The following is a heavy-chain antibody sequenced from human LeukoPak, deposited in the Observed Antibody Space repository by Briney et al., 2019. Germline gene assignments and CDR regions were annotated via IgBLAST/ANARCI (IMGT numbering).Heavy chain of an antibody. J-gene: IGHJ4*02. V-gene: IGHV4-39*07. CDR1: GGSISSSSYY. CDR3: AREYILYRSGWFLDY. Sequence: SETLSLTCTVSGGSISSSSYYWGWIRQPPGKGLEWIGSIYYSGSTYYNPSLESRATISIDTSKNQFSLKLSSVTAADTAVYYCAREYILYRSGWFLDYWGQGTVVTVSS. CDR2: IYYSGST. D-gene: IGHD6-19*01.